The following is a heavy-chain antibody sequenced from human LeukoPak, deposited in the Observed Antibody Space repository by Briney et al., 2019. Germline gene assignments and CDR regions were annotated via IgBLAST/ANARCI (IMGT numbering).Heavy chain of an antibody. CDR2: INPNSGGT. CDR3: ARDLVAHYYDSSGYPKYYFDY. J-gene: IGHJ4*02. CDR1: GYTFTGYY. D-gene: IGHD3-22*01. V-gene: IGHV1-2*02. Sequence: GASVKVSCKASGYTFTGYYMHWVRQAPGQGLEWMGWINPNSGGTNYAQKFQGRVTMTRDTSISTAYMELSRLRSDDTAVYYCARDLVAHYYDSSGYPKYYFDYWGQGTLVTVSS.